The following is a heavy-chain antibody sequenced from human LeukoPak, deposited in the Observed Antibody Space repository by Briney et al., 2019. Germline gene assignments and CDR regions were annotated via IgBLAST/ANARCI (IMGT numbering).Heavy chain of an antibody. CDR3: AKPFRLGQNWFDP. J-gene: IGHJ5*02. CDR2: IRDSGVIT. D-gene: IGHD6-19*01. V-gene: IGHV3-23*01. CDR1: GFTFADYV. Sequence: GGSLRLSCAASGFTFADYVMSWVRQAPGKGLEWVSSIRDSGVITYYADSVKGRFTISRDNSKNTQYLQMNSLRAEDTAVYYCAKPFRLGQNWFDPWGQGTLVTVSS.